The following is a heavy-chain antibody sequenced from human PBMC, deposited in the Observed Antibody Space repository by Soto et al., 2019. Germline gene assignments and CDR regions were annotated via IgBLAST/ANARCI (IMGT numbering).Heavy chain of an antibody. J-gene: IGHJ4*02. CDR3: AIDFSGWYGSSEYGF. V-gene: IGHV3-30*03. Sequence: QVQLVVSGGGVVQPGRSLRLSCAASGFTFSSSGMHWVRQAPGKGLERVAVISFDGSNKYYADFVKGRFTISRDNYKNTLYLQMNRLRAEDTAVYYCAIDFSGWYGSSEYGFWGQGTLVTVSS. CDR2: ISFDGSNK. CDR1: GFTFSSSG. D-gene: IGHD6-19*01.